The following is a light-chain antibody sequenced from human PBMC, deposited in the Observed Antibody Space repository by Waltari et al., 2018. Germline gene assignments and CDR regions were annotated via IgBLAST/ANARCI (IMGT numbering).Light chain of an antibody. Sequence: SSELTQDPVVSVALGQTVRITCQGDSLRTYYVSWFQQKPGQAPALVIYGKNNRPSGIPDRFSASSSGSTASLTIMGAQAEDEADYYCHSRDSSGDVLIGGGTKLTVV. V-gene: IGLV3-19*01. CDR2: GKN. CDR1: SLRTYY. J-gene: IGLJ2*01. CDR3: HSRDSSGDVL.